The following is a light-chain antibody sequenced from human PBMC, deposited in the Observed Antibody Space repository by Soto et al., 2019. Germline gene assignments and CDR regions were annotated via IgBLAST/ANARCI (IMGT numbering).Light chain of an antibody. J-gene: IGLJ2*01. V-gene: IGLV2-23*01. CDR1: SSDVGSYNL. CDR3: CSYAGSVV. Sequence: QSALTQPASASGSPGQSITISCTGTSSDVGSYNLFSWYQQHPGKAPKLMIYEGRKRPSGVSNRFSGSKSGNTASLTISGLQAEDEAYYYCCSYAGSVVFGGGTKVTVL. CDR2: EGR.